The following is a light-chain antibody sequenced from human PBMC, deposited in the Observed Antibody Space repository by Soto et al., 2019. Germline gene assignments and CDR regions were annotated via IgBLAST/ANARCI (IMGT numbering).Light chain of an antibody. CDR2: GAS. CDR3: QQYNSSLWT. CDR1: QSVSSK. J-gene: IGKJ1*01. V-gene: IGKV3-15*01. Sequence: ENMMTQSPSTLSVYPGDRATLSCRASQSVSSKLAWYQQKPGQAPKLLIYGASTRATGIPARFSGSGSGTDFTLTISSLQPEDFAVYYCQQYNSSLWTFGQGTKVDIK.